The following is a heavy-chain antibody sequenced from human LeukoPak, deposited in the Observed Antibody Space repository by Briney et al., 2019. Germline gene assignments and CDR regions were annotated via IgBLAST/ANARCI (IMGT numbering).Heavy chain of an antibody. CDR1: GYPFNSFW. J-gene: IGHJ4*02. V-gene: IGHV5-51*01. D-gene: IGHD3-10*01. CDR3: ATSESQTKFDY. CDR2: IFPGDSET. Sequence: GESLKISCKGSGYPFNSFWIGWVRPMPGKGLEWMGIIFPGDSETIYSPSFQGQVTISAHKSISTAYLQWSSLKASDTAMYYCATSESQTKFDYWGQGTLVTASS.